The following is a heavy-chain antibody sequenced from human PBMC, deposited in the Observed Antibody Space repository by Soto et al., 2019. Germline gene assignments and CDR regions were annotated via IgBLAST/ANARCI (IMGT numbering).Heavy chain of an antibody. Sequence: PSLTCIVSGGSFSSGGYYWSWIRQLPGKGLEWIGYIYYSGSTYYNPSLKSRFTISLDTSKNQFSLKLSSVTAADTAVYYCARATSFSGHHGYWGQGTLVTVSS. CDR1: GGSFSSGGYY. D-gene: IGHD2-8*02. V-gene: IGHV4-31*03. J-gene: IGHJ4*02. CDR3: ARATSFSGHHGY. CDR2: IYYSGST.